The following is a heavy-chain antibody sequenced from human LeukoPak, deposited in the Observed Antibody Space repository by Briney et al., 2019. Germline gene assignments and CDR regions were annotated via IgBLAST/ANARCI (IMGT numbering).Heavy chain of an antibody. CDR1: GYTLTELS. CDR2: FDPEDGET. D-gene: IGHD1-26*01. J-gene: IGHJ4*02. CDR3: ATAGGSYYYFDY. Sequence: ASVKVSCKVSGYTLTELSMYWVRQAPGKGLEWIGGFDPEDGETIYAQKFQGRVTMTEDTSTDTAYMELSSLRSEDTAVYYCATAGGSYYYFDYWGQGTLVTVSS. V-gene: IGHV1-24*01.